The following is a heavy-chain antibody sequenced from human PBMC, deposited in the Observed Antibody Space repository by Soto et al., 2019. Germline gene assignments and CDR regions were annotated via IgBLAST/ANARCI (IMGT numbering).Heavy chain of an antibody. CDR1: GGAISRGDYY. D-gene: IGHD3-16*01. CDR3: VREGGENWFEP. V-gene: IGHV4-30-4*01. Sequence: SETVSLTCIVSGGAISRGDYYWSWIRQPPGKGLEWSGYIYSSGSTFYNPSLKDRVTISPDTSKIQLSLKLSSVTAADTAVYYCVREGGENWFEPWAQGTLVTVSS. J-gene: IGHJ5*02. CDR2: IYSSGST.